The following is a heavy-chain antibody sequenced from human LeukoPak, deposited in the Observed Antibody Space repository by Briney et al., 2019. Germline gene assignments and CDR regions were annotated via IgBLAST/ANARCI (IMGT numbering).Heavy chain of an antibody. CDR2: INQDGSVK. CDR3: ARTDTTSAGFLDY. Sequence: GGSLRLSCAASGFTFRSNWMTWVRQAPGKGLEWVANINQDGSVKKYVDSVKDRFTISRDNAENSLYLQMNSLRAGDTAVYFCARTDTTSAGFLDYWGQRILVTVSS. J-gene: IGHJ4*02. CDR1: GFTFRSNW. D-gene: IGHD6-13*01. V-gene: IGHV3-7*01.